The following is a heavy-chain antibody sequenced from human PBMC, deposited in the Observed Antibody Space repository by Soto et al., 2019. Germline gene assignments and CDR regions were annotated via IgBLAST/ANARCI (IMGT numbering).Heavy chain of an antibody. Sequence: QVQLVQSGAEVKKPGASVKVSCKASGYTFTHYGITWVRQAPGQGLEWMGWINSFSGDTNYPQKLQGRLTMTTDTSTHPVYMELRNLRSDDTAVYYCARDLHSGGKYWYFDIWGRGTLVTVSS. CDR1: GYTFTHYG. J-gene: IGHJ2*01. V-gene: IGHV1-18*01. CDR2: INSFSGDT. CDR3: ARDLHSGGKYWYFDI. D-gene: IGHD2-15*01.